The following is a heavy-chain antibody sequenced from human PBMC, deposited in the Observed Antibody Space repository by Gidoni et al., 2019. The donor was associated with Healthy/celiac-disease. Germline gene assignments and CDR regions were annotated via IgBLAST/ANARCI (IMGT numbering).Heavy chain of an antibody. Sequence: QVQLVQSGAEVKKPGSSVKVYGKASGGTFSSYTISWVRQAPGQGLEWMGRIIPSRGISNYAQKVQGRVTMTADKSTSTAYMELSSLRSEDTAVYYCARDMPRDGYPSIGAFDIWGQGTMVTVSS. CDR1: GGTFSSYT. D-gene: IGHD5-12*01. V-gene: IGHV1-69*08. J-gene: IGHJ3*02. CDR2: IIPSRGIS. CDR3: ARDMPRDGYPSIGAFDI.